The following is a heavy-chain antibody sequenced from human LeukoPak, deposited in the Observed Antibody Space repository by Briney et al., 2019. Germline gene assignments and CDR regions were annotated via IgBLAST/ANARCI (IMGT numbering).Heavy chain of an antibody. CDR3: AGGYSYGSTYYYMDV. D-gene: IGHD5-18*01. Sequence: PSETLSLTCTVSGGSISSYYWSWIRQPPGKGLEWIGFIFYSGTTNYNPSLKSRVTISVDTSKNQFSLKLSSVTAADTAVYYCAGGYSYGSTYYYMDVWGKGTTVTISS. J-gene: IGHJ6*03. CDR1: GGSISSYY. V-gene: IGHV4-59*01. CDR2: IFYSGTT.